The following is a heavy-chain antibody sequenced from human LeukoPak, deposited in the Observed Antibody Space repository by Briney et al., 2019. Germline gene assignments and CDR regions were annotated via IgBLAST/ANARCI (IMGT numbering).Heavy chain of an antibody. CDR3: ARNQIAAAGMGRYFDY. D-gene: IGHD6-13*01. V-gene: IGHV3-21*01. Sequence: GGSLRLSCAASGFTFSSYVMSWVRQAPGKGLDWVSAISGGGGDTYYADSVKGRFTISRDNAKNSLYLQMNSLRAEDTAVYYCARNQIAAAGMGRYFDYWGQGTLVTVSS. CDR2: ISGGGGDT. J-gene: IGHJ4*02. CDR1: GFTFSSYV.